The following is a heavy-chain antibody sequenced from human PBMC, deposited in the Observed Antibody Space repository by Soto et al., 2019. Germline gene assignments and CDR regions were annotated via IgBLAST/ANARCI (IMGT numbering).Heavy chain of an antibody. V-gene: IGHV4-34*01. Sequence: QVQLQQWGAGLLKPSETLSLTCAVYGGSFSGYYWSWIRQPPGKGLEWIGEINHSGSTNYNPSLKSRVTISVDTSKNQFSLKLSSVTAADTAVYYCARSGSVVVAAIVRGARRFGPWGQGTLVTVSS. CDR1: GGSFSGYY. CDR2: INHSGST. CDR3: ARSGSVVVAAIVRGARRFGP. D-gene: IGHD2-15*01. J-gene: IGHJ5*02.